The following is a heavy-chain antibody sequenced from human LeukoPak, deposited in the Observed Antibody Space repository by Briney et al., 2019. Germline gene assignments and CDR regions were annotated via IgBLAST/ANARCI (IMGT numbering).Heavy chain of an antibody. J-gene: IGHJ5*02. Sequence: PGGSLRLSCAASGFSFSSYNMNWVRQAPGKGLEWVGRTRNKANSYTTEYAASVKGRFSISRDDSKNSLYLQMNSLKTEDTAVYYCTRCFGPAIDLWGQGTLVTVSS. CDR3: TRCFGPAIDL. CDR1: GFSFSSYN. V-gene: IGHV3-72*01. CDR2: TRNKANSYTT. D-gene: IGHD3-10*01.